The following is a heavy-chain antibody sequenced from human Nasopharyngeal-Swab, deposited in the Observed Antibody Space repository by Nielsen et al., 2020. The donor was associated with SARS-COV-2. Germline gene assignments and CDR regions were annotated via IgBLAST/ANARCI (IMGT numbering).Heavy chain of an antibody. D-gene: IGHD6-19*01. CDR1: GGSISSSNW. CDR2: IYHSGST. V-gene: IGHV4-4*02. J-gene: IGHJ4*02. CDR3: ARFPYSSGWGFDY. Sequence: SETLSLTCAVSGGSISSSNWWSWVRQPPGKGLEWIGEIYHSGSTNYNPSLKSRVTISVDKSKNQFSLKLSSVTAADTAVYYCARFPYSSGWGFDYWGQGTLVTISS.